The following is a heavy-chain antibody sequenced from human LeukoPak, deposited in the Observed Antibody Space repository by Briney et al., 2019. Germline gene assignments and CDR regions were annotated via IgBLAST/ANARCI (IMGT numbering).Heavy chain of an antibody. CDR3: ARHPSGSLVWFDP. Sequence: PSETLSLTCTVSGGSISSSSYYWGWIRQPPGKGLEWIGSIYYSGSTYYNPSLKSRVTISVDTSKNQFSLKLSSVTAADTAVYYWARHPSGSLVWFDPWGQGTLVTVSS. J-gene: IGHJ5*02. CDR1: GGSISSSSYY. D-gene: IGHD2-15*01. V-gene: IGHV4-39*01. CDR2: IYYSGST.